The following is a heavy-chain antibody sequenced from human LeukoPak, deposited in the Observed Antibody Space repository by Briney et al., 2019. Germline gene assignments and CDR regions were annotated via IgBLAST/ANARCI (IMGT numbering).Heavy chain of an antibody. CDR3: ASSRQWLVRDDYGMDV. Sequence: ASVKVSCKASGYTFTSYYMHWVRQAPGQGLEWMGIINPGGGSTSYAQKFQGRVTMTRDTSTSTVYMELSSLRSEDTAVYYCASSRQWLVRDDYGMDVWGQGTTVTVSS. CDR2: INPGGGST. CDR1: GYTFTSYY. D-gene: IGHD6-19*01. V-gene: IGHV1-46*01. J-gene: IGHJ6*02.